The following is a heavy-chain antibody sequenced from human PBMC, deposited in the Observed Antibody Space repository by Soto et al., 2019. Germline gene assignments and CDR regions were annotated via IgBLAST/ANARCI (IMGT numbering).Heavy chain of an antibody. CDR1: GFTFSSYG. V-gene: IGHV3-30*18. CDR3: AKDLESSYSLDMGMDV. Sequence: GGSLRLSCAASGFTFSSYGMHWVRQAPGKGLEWVAVISYDGSNKYYADSVKGRFTISRDNSKNTLYLQMNSLRAEDTAVYYCAKDLESSYSLDMGMDVWGQGTTVTVSS. D-gene: IGHD2-15*01. J-gene: IGHJ6*02. CDR2: ISYDGSNK.